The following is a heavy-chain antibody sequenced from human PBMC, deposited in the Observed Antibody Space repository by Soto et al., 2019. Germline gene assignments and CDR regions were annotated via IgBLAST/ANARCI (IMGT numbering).Heavy chain of an antibody. CDR2: ISAYNGNT. Sequence: PRVSVKVSCKASGYTFTSYGISWVRQAPGQGLEWMGWISAYNGNTNYAQKLQGRVTMTTDTSTSTAYMELRSLRSDDTAVYYCARDEVVWTIFGVVINQDYYYGMDVWGQGTTVTVSS. CDR1: GYTFTSYG. CDR3: ARDEVVWTIFGVVINQDYYYGMDV. J-gene: IGHJ6*02. D-gene: IGHD3-3*01. V-gene: IGHV1-18*04.